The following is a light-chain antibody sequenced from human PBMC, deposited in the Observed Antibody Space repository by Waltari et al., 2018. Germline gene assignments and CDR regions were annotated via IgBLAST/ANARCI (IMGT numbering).Light chain of an antibody. CDR2: GAS. V-gene: IGKV3-20*01. Sequence: RASQSGSSIYVAVYQQKPGQAPRLRIYGASSRATGIPDRFNGSGSGTDFTLTISRLEPEDYAVYYCQQYGSLPRTFGQGTKVEIK. CDR1: QSGSSIY. CDR3: QQYGSLPRT. J-gene: IGKJ1*01.